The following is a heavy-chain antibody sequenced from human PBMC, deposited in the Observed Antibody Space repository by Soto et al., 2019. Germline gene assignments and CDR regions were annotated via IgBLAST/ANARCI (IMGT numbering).Heavy chain of an antibody. D-gene: IGHD4-17*01. Sequence: QVQLQESGPGLVKPSETLSLTCTVSGDSVSSGAYYWSWIRQPPGKGLEWIGYIYHSGTTNYNPSLKRRVTISLDTSKNQVSLKLTSVTAADTAVYDCARSDYGDYRHQHWGQGTLVTVSS. CDR3: ARSDYGDYRHQH. V-gene: IGHV4-61*08. CDR1: GDSVSSGAYY. J-gene: IGHJ1*01. CDR2: IYHSGTT.